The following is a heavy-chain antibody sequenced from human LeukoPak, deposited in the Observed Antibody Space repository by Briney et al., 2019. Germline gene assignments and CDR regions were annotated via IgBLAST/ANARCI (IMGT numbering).Heavy chain of an antibody. V-gene: IGHV3-23*01. J-gene: IGHJ5*02. CDR1: VLRLSDYP. D-gene: IGHD3-16*01. CDR3: GKEGGA. CDR2: IGGRGSIT. Sequence: GGSLILSCAASVLRLSDYPMTSVRQAPGKGPGWVSAIGGRGSITYDVDSEGRRFTISRDNSNDMVYLQMNSLKLDHAATYYWGKEGGAWGQGTKVTVS.